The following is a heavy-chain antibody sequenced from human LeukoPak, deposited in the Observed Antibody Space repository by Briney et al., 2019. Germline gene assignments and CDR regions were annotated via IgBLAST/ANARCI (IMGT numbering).Heavy chain of an antibody. CDR3: VRVGSVAGSDYLDY. D-gene: IGHD6-19*01. V-gene: IGHV3-72*01. CDR2: FRNKAKSYTT. Sequence: GGSLSLSCAVSGFTFSDHFLDWVRQAPGKGLEWVGRFRNKAKSYTTEYAATVKGRFTISRDDSKTSLYLQMNSLKAGDTAVYYRVRVGSVAGSDYLDYWGQGTLVTVSS. CDR1: GFTFSDHF. J-gene: IGHJ4*02.